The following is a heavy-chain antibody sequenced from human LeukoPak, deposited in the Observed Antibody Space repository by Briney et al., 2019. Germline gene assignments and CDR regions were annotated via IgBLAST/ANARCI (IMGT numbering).Heavy chain of an antibody. CDR2: IYTSGST. CDR1: GYSISSGHY. CDR3: ARRSHYYDRNAFDI. Sequence: PSETLSLTCTVSGYSISSGHYWGWIRQPAGKGLEWIGRIYTSGSTNYNPSLKSRVTISVDTSKNQFSLKLSSVTAADTAVYYCARRSHYYDRNAFDIWGQGTMVTVSS. J-gene: IGHJ3*02. D-gene: IGHD3-22*01. V-gene: IGHV4-61*02.